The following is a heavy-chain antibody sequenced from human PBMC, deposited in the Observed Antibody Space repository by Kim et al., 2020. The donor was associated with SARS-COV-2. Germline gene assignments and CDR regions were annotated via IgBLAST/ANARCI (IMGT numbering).Heavy chain of an antibody. CDR2: IYYSGST. CDR3: ARHTPRPIHYILTGYYWSGLFDY. V-gene: IGHV4-39*01. Sequence: SETLSLTCTVSGGSISSSSYYWGWIRQPPGKGLEWIGSIYYSGSTYYNPSLKSRVTISVDTSKNQFSLKLSSVTAADTAVYYCARHTPRPIHYILTGYYWSGLFDYWGQGTLVTVSS. CDR1: GGSISSSSYY. J-gene: IGHJ4*02. D-gene: IGHD3-9*01.